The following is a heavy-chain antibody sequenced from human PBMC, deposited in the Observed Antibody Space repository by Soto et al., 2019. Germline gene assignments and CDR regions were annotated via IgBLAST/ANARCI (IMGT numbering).Heavy chain of an antibody. V-gene: IGHV3-11*01. D-gene: IGHD3-16*01. CDR3: ARHRYYEGSVPGYGMDV. Sequence: QVQLVESGGGLVQPGGPLRLSCAASGFTFSDYYMSWIRQAPGKGLEYISYISNGGSFIYYADSVKGRFTISRDTAKTSLYLQMNSLRAEDTALYYCARHRYYEGSVPGYGMDVWGQGTTVTVSS. CDR2: ISNGGSFI. CDR1: GFTFSDYY. J-gene: IGHJ6*02.